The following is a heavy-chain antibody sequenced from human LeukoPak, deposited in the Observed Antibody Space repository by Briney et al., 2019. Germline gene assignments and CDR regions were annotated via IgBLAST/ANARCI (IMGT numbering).Heavy chain of an antibody. J-gene: IGHJ4*02. V-gene: IGHV3-7*02. CDR2: IKQDGSGK. CDR3: VGLGENY. CDR1: GFTFRRYW. Sequence: GGSLRLSCAASGFTFRRYWMSWARQASGKGLEWVANIKQDGSGKYYVDSVKGRFTISRDNAKNSLYLQMNSLRAEDTAVYYCVGLGENYWGQGTLVTVSS. D-gene: IGHD3-10*01.